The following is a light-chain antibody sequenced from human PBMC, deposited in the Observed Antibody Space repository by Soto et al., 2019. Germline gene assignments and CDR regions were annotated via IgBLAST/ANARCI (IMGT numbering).Light chain of an antibody. CDR3: QTWGTGFKF. V-gene: IGLV4-69*01. J-gene: IGLJ2*01. Sequence: QPVLTQSPSASASLGASVKLTCTLSSGHSSYAIAWHQKQPGKGPRYLMDLNNDGSHTKGDGIPDRFSGSSSGADRYLIISILQSEDEADYYCQTWGTGFKFFGGGTKVTVL. CDR1: SGHSSYA. CDR2: LNNDGSH.